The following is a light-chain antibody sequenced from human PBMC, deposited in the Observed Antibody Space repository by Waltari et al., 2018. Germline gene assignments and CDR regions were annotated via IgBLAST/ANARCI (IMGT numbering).Light chain of an antibody. V-gene: IGKV3-11*01. CDR2: DSS. Sequence: EIVLTQSPATLSLSPGERATLSCRASQGVSTYLAWYQQKPGHAPSLRIYDSSNRATGIPARFIGIGSGTDFTLTISSLEPEDFAIYYCQQRSTWPPSTFGQGTRLEIK. CDR3: QQRSTWPPST. J-gene: IGKJ5*01. CDR1: QGVSTY.